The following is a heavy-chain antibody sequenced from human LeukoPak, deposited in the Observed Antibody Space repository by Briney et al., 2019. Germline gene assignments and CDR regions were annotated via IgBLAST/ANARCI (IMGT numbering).Heavy chain of an antibody. CDR1: GFTFSNAW. CDR3: AKEESYYYYYGMDV. J-gene: IGHJ6*02. Sequence: GGSLRLSCAASGFTFSNAWMNWVRQAPGKGLEWVSAISGSGGSTYYADSVKGRFTISRDNSKNTLYLQMNSLRAEDTAVYYCAKEESYYYYYGMDVWGQGTTVTVSS. CDR2: ISGSGGST. D-gene: IGHD5-24*01. V-gene: IGHV3-23*01.